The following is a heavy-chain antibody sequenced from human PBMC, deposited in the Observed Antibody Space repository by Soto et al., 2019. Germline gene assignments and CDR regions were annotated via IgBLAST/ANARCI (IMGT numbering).Heavy chain of an antibody. CDR2: IYSGGST. V-gene: IGHV3-66*01. CDR3: ARGVLSSGWYYYYYGMDV. CDR1: GFTVSSNY. D-gene: IGHD6-25*01. Sequence: EVQLVESGGGLVQPGGSLRLSCAASGFTVSSNYMSWVRQAPGKGLEWVSIIYSGGSTYYADSVKGRFTSSRDNSKNSLYLQMSSLRAEDTGVYYCARGVLSSGWYYYYYGMDVWGQGTTVTVSS. J-gene: IGHJ6*02.